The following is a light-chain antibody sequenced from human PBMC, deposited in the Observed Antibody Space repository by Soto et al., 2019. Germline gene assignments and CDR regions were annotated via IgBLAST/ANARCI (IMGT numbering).Light chain of an antibody. CDR1: ETVTGKY. J-gene: IGKJ1*01. CDR2: AAS. V-gene: IGKV3-20*01. Sequence: EIVLTQSPGTLSLSPADRATLSCRASETVTGKYLAWYQQKVGQAPRLLIFAASNRATGIPDRFSGSWSGTDFTLTISRLEPEDFAMYFCQQYSSPPQTFGQGTKVDIK. CDR3: QQYSSPPQT.